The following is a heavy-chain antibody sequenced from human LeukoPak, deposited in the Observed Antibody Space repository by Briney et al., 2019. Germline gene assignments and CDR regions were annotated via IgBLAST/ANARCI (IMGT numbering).Heavy chain of an antibody. CDR3: ARSVGGDYEGLNLDF. CDR1: GFTFDSYA. CDR2: IKQDGSEQ. Sequence: GGSLRLSCAASGFTFDSYAMSWVRQAPGKGLEWVANIKQDGSEQYYVDSVKGRFIISRDNAKNSLYLLMNSLRAEDTAVYYCARSVGGDYEGLNLDFWGQGTLVTVSS. J-gene: IGHJ4*02. V-gene: IGHV3-7*01. D-gene: IGHD4-17*01.